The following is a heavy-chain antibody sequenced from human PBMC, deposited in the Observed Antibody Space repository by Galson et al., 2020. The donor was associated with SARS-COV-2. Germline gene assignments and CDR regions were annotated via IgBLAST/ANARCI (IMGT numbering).Heavy chain of an antibody. CDR1: GGSISSYY. V-gene: IGHV4-4*07. D-gene: IGHD2-2*01. CDR3: ARDSRTSRYMDV. CDR2: IYTSGGT. J-gene: IGHJ6*03. Sequence: SETLSLTCTVSGGSISSYYWSWIRQPAGKGLEWIGRIYTSGGTNYNPSLKSRVTMSVDTSKNQFSLKLSSVTAADTAVYYCARDSRTSRYMDVWGKGTTVTVSS.